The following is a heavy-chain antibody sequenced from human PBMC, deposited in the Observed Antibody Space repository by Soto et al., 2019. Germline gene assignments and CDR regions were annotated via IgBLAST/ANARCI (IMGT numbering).Heavy chain of an antibody. Sequence: PGGSLRLSCAASGFTFISYGMHWVRQAPGKGLEWVAVISYDGSNKYYADSVKGRFTISRDNSKNTLYLQMNSLRAEDTAVYYCAKDEEMYIRGTGTPGFDRWGQGTLVTVSS. D-gene: IGHD1-1*01. CDR3: AKDEEMYIRGTGTPGFDR. J-gene: IGHJ5*02. CDR2: ISYDGSNK. CDR1: GFTFISYG. V-gene: IGHV3-30*18.